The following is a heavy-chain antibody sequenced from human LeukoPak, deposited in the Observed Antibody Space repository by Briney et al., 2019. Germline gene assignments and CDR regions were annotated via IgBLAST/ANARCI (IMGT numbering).Heavy chain of an antibody. J-gene: IGHJ6*04. Sequence: SVTVSCKGSVGTFSKYDINWVRQAAGRGVEWMGGIIPIFGTANYAQKFQGRVTITADESTSTAYMELSSLRSEDTAVYYCARASLSSSWYTPSEPYYYYYYGMDVWGKGTTVTVSS. CDR1: VGTFSKYD. D-gene: IGHD6-13*01. CDR2: IIPIFGTA. CDR3: ARASLSSSWYTPSEPYYYYYYGMDV. V-gene: IGHV1-69*13.